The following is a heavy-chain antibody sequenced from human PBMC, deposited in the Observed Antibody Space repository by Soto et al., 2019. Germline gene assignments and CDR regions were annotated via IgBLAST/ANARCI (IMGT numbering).Heavy chain of an antibody. J-gene: IGHJ4*02. CDR3: ARQEDTALGKTFYFDX. V-gene: IGHV5-51*01. D-gene: IGHD5-18*01. CDR1: GYNFRTYW. CDR2: IKPGDSDT. Sequence: PGEALKISWKGSGYNFRTYWIGWVRQLPGKGVEWMGIIKPGDSDTRYSPSFQGKVTISADNSITTVYLQWSSLSASDTAMYFCARQEDTALGKTFYFDXWGQGTLVTVSX.